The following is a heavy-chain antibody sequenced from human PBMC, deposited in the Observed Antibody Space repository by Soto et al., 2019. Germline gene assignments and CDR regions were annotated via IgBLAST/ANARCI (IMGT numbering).Heavy chain of an antibody. CDR3: ARDLGSGYYDYYYYYGMDV. CDR1: GFTFSSYA. CDR2: ISYDGSNK. J-gene: IGHJ6*02. D-gene: IGHD3-3*01. Sequence: GGSLRLSCAASGFTFSSYAMHWVRQAPGKGLEWVAVISYDGSNKYYADSVKGRFTISRDNSKNTLYLQMNSLRAEDTAVYYCARDLGSGYYDYYYYYGMDVWGQGTTVTVSS. V-gene: IGHV3-30-3*01.